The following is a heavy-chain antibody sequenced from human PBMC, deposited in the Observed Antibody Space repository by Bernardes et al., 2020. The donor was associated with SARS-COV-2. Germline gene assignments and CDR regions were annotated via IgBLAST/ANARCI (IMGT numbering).Heavy chain of an antibody. CDR2: ITNDGSTT. CDR3: AKSPYDSSGSALDY. CDR1: GFTFSNYW. D-gene: IGHD3-22*01. J-gene: IGHJ4*02. V-gene: IGHV3-74*01. Sequence: GGSLRLSCAASGFTFSNYWMHWVRQAPGKGLVWVSRITNDGSTTWYADSVKGRFTISRDNAKNTLYLQMNSLRTEDTAIYYCAKSPYDSSGSALDYWGQGTLVTVSS.